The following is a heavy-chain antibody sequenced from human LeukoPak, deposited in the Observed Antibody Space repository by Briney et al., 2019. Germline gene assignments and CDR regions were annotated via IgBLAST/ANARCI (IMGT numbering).Heavy chain of an antibody. J-gene: IGHJ3*02. CDR3: ARHAYYYDRSGSYEAFDI. CDR2: MYYSGST. D-gene: IGHD3-22*01. Sequence: SETLSLTCTVSGGSISTYYWSWVRQPPGKGLEWIGSMYYSGSTNYKPSLKSRVTISVDTSKNQFSLKLSSVTAADTAVYYCARHAYYYDRSGSYEAFDIWGQGTMVTVSS. V-gene: IGHV4-59*08. CDR1: GGSISTYY.